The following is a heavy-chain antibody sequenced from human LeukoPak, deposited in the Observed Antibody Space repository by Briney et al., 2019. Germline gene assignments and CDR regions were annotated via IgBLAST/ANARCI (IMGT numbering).Heavy chain of an antibody. CDR1: GFTFSSYG. J-gene: IGHJ5*02. CDR2: IWYDGSNK. D-gene: IGHD6-13*01. V-gene: IGHV3-33*01. CDR3: AREAAASNWFVP. Sequence: QAGGSLRLSCAAPGFTFSSYGMHWVRQAPGKGLEWVAVIWYDGSNKYYADSVKGRFTISRDNSKNTLYLQMNSLRAEDTAVYYCAREAAASNWFVPWGQGTLVTVSS.